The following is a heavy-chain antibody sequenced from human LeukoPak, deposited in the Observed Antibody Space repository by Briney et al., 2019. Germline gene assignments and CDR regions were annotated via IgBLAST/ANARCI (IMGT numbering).Heavy chain of an antibody. J-gene: IGHJ5*02. CDR2: IYPGDSDT. Sequence: GESLKISCKGSGYSFTNYWLDWVRQMPGQGLEWMGIIYPGDSDTRYSPSFQGQVTISADKSISTAYLQWSGLKASDTAMYYCARHHYSGLYNWFDPWGQGTLVTVSS. CDR1: GYSFTNYW. D-gene: IGHD1-26*01. CDR3: ARHHYSGLYNWFDP. V-gene: IGHV5-51*01.